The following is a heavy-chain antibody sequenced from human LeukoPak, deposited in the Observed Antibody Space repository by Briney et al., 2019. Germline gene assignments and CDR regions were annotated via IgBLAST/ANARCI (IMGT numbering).Heavy chain of an antibody. Sequence: GGSLRLSCAASGFTFSSYSMNWVRQAPGKGLECVSSISSSSSYIYYADSVKGRFTISRDNAKNSLYLQMNSLRAEDTAVYYCARSASSSWYEWFDPWGQGTLVTVSS. CDR2: ISSSSSYI. V-gene: IGHV3-21*01. D-gene: IGHD6-13*01. CDR3: ARSASSSWYEWFDP. J-gene: IGHJ5*02. CDR1: GFTFSSYS.